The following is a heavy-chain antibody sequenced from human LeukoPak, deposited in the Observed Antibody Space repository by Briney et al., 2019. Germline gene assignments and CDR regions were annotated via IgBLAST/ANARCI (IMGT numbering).Heavy chain of an antibody. CDR2: INWNGGST. D-gene: IGHD1-26*01. Sequence: TGGSLRLSCAASGFTLDDYGMSWVRQAPGKGLEWVSGINWNGGSTGYADSVKGRFTVSRDNAKNSLYLQMNSLRAEDTALYYCAREGGIVGAITGTYYYYMDVWGKGTTVTVSS. J-gene: IGHJ6*03. V-gene: IGHV3-20*04. CDR3: AREGGIVGAITGTYYYYMDV. CDR1: GFTLDDYG.